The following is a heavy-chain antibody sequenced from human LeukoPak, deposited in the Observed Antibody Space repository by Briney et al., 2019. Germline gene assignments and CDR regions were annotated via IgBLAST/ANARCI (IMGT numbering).Heavy chain of an antibody. Sequence: GGSLRLSCAASGFTFSSYAMSWVRQAPGKGLEWVSAISGSGGSTYYADSVKGRFTISGDNSRNTLYLQMNSLRAEDTAVYYCATAGRLSYYFDYWGQGTLVTVSS. D-gene: IGHD6-6*01. J-gene: IGHJ4*02. CDR1: GFTFSSYA. CDR2: ISGSGGST. V-gene: IGHV3-23*01. CDR3: ATAGRLSYYFDY.